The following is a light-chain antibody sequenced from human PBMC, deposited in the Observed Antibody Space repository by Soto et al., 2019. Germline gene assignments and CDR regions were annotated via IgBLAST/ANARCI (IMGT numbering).Light chain of an antibody. Sequence: ALTQPASVSGSPGQSITISCTGTSSDVGGYNYVSWYQQHPGKAPKLMIYDVSNRPSGVSNRFSGSKSGNTASLAISGLQAEDEADYYCSSYTSSSSYVFGTGTKVTVL. CDR1: SSDVGGYNY. CDR3: SSYTSSSSYV. J-gene: IGLJ1*01. CDR2: DVS. V-gene: IGLV2-14*01.